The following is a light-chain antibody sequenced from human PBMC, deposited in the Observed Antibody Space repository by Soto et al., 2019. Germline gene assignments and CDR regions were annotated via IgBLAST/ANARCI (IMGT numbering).Light chain of an antibody. Sequence: DSQMTQSPSTLSASVGDRVTITCRASQSISSWLAWYQQKPGKAPKLLIYKASSLESGVPSRFSSSGSGTEFTLTISSLQPDDFAPYYCTQYNYYSCTFGQGTKVDIK. CDR1: QSISSW. V-gene: IGKV1-5*03. CDR2: KAS. CDR3: TQYNYYSCT. J-gene: IGKJ1*01.